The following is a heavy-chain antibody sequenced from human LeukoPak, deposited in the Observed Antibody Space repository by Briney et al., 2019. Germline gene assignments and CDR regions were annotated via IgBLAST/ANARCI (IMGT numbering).Heavy chain of an antibody. D-gene: IGHD4-17*01. V-gene: IGHV4-39*07. CDR1: GDSISSTIYY. CDR3: ARERSGDYFDYFDY. CDR2: VYYTGST. Sequence: SETLSLTCTVSGDSISSTIYYWGWIRQSPGRGLEWLGTVYYTGSTDYNPSLETRVTISVDTSKNQFSLKLSSVTAADTAVYYCARERSGDYFDYFDYWGQGTLVTVSS. J-gene: IGHJ4*02.